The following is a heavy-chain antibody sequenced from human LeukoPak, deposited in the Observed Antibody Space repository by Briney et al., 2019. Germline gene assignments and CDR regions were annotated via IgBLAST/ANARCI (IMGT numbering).Heavy chain of an antibody. V-gene: IGHV4-34*01. Sequence: SETLSLTCAVYGGSFSGYYWSWIRQPPGKGLEWIGEINHSGSTNYNPSLKSRVTISVDTSKNQFSLKLSSVTAADTAVYYCARGDGRQQLLRVWFDPWGQGTLVTVSS. CDR2: INHSGST. D-gene: IGHD6-13*01. CDR1: GGSFSGYY. J-gene: IGHJ5*02. CDR3: ARGDGRQQLLRVWFDP.